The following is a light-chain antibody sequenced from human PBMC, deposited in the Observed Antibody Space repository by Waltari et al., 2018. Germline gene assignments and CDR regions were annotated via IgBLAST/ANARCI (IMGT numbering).Light chain of an antibody. CDR2: DAS. V-gene: IGKV3-11*01. Sequence: DIVLTQSPASLSLSPGERATLSCRASQSVSSYLAWDQQKPGQAPRLLSYDASNRATGIPARFSGSGSGTDFTLTISSLEPEDFAVYYCQQRRDWPITFGQGTRLEIK. J-gene: IGKJ5*01. CDR3: QQRRDWPIT. CDR1: QSVSSY.